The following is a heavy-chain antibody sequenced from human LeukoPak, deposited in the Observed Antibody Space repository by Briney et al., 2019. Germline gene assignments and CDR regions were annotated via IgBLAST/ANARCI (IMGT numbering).Heavy chain of an antibody. D-gene: IGHD5-12*01. Sequence: GGSLRLSCAASGFTFSSYEMNWVRQAPGKGLEWLSYISSSGSTIYYADSVKGRFTISRDNSKNTLYLQMNSLRAEDTAVYYCAKERLGYSGYEGDYWGQGTLVTVSS. CDR1: GFTFSSYE. J-gene: IGHJ4*02. CDR3: AKERLGYSGYEGDY. CDR2: ISSSGSTI. V-gene: IGHV3-48*03.